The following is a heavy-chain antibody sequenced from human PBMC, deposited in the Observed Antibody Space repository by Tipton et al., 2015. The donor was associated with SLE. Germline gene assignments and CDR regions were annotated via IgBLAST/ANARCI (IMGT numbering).Heavy chain of an antibody. CDR1: GGSFSGYY. J-gene: IGHJ6*02. CDR3: ARGKGGSCYSCYYYGMDV. CDR2: IYSGGST. D-gene: IGHD2-15*01. Sequence: LSLTCAVYGGSFSGYYWSWVRQAPGKGLEWVSVIYSGGSTYYADSVKGRFTISRDNSKNTLYLQMNSLRAEDTAVYYCARGKGGSCYSCYYYGMDVWGQGTTVTVSS. V-gene: IGHV3-66*02.